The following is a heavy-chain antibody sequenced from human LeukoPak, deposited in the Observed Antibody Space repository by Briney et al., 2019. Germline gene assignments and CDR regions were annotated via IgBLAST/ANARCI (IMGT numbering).Heavy chain of an antibody. J-gene: IGHJ4*02. Sequence: PSETLSLACAVYGGSFSGYYWSWIRQPPGKGLEWIGEINHSGSTNYNPSLKSRVTISVDTSKNQFSLKLSSVTAADTAVYCCARTRLLYYFDYWGQGTLVTVSS. CDR2: INHSGST. D-gene: IGHD6-25*01. CDR1: GGSFSGYY. V-gene: IGHV4-34*01. CDR3: ARTRLLYYFDY.